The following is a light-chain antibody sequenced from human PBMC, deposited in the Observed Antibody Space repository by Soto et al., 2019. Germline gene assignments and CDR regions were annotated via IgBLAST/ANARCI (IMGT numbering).Light chain of an antibody. Sequence: QSVLTQLTSASGTPGQRVTISCSGSSSNIGSNTVNWYQQLPGTAPKLLIYSNNQRPSGVPNRFSGSKSGTSDSLAISGLQSEHGADYYGAAWYDSLNVYVFGTGTKVTV. J-gene: IGLJ1*01. CDR1: SSNIGSNT. CDR2: SNN. CDR3: AAWYDSLNVYV. V-gene: IGLV1-44*01.